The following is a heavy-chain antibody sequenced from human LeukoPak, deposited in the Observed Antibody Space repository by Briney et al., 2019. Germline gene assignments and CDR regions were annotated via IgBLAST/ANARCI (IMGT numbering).Heavy chain of an antibody. D-gene: IGHD4-17*01. CDR3: ARDGDYGDYFDY. CDR2: INHSGST. J-gene: IGHJ4*02. CDR1: GGSFSGYY. Sequence: SETLSLTCAVYGGSFSGYYWSWIRQPPGKGLEWIGEINHSGSTNYNPSRKSRVTISVDTSKNQFSLKLSSVTAADTAVYYCARDGDYGDYFDYWGQGTLVTVSS. V-gene: IGHV4-34*01.